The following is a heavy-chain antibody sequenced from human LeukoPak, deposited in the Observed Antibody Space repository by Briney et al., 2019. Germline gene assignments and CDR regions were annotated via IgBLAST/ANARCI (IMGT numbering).Heavy chain of an antibody. J-gene: IGHJ4*02. CDR1: GGSISSYY. CDR3: ARQIASAGTAGFDF. D-gene: IGHD6-13*01. V-gene: IGHV4-4*07. Sequence: SETLSLTCTVSGGSISSYYWSWIRQPAGKGLEWIGRIYSTGSTNYNPSLKSRVTMSVDTLKNQFSLRLRSVTAADTAVYYCARQIASAGTAGFDFWGEGALVTVSS. CDR2: IYSTGST.